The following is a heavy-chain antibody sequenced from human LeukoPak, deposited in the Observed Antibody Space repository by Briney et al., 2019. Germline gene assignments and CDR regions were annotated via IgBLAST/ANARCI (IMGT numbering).Heavy chain of an antibody. CDR1: GFTFSTFA. CDR2: IFPSGGEI. D-gene: IGHD2-8*02. CDR3: ATYRQVLLPFES. V-gene: IGHV3-23*01. Sequence: GRSLRLSCAASGFTFSTFAMIWVRQPPGKGLEWVSSIFPSGGEIHYADSVRGRFTISRDNSKSTLSLQMNSLRAKDTAIYYCATYRQVLLPFESWGQGTLVTVSS. J-gene: IGHJ4*02.